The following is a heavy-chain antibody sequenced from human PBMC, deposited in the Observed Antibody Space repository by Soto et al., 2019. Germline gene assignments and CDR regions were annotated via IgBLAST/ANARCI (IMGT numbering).Heavy chain of an antibody. V-gene: IGHV3-48*01. CDR2: ISSSSSTI. J-gene: IGHJ5*02. CDR1: GFTFSSYS. Sequence: GGSLRLSCAASGFTFSSYSMNWVRQAPGKGLEWVSYISSSSSTINYAESVKGRFTISRDNAKNSLYLQMNSLRAEDTAVYYCARAAGWFDPWGQGTLVTVSS. CDR3: ARAAGWFDP.